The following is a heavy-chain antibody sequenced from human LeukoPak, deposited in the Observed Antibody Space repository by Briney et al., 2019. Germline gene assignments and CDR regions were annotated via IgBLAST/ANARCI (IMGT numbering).Heavy chain of an antibody. CDR3: AGLGEAY. CDR1: GYSISSGYY. Sequence: PSENVSLNCAVSGYSISSGYYWGWIRQPPGKGLEWIGSIYHSGSTYYNPSLKSRATISVDTSKNQFSLKLSSLTAADTAVYCCAGLGEAYWGQGTLVTVSS. CDR2: IYHSGST. D-gene: IGHD3-10*01. V-gene: IGHV4-38-2*01. J-gene: IGHJ4*02.